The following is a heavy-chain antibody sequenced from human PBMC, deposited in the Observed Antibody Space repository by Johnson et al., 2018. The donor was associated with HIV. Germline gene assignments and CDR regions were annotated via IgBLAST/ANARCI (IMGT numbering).Heavy chain of an antibody. J-gene: IGHJ3*02. V-gene: IGHV3-15*01. CDR3: TAHYRNAFDI. CDR1: GFTFINAW. CDR2: IYSKTDGGTT. D-gene: IGHD1-26*01. Sequence: VQLVESGGGLVKPGGSLRLSCAASGFTFINAWMSWVRQAPGKGLEWVGRIYSKTDGGTTDYAAPVKGRFTLSRDDSKNTLFLQMNSLKTEDTALYYCTAHYRNAFDIWGQGTMVTVSS.